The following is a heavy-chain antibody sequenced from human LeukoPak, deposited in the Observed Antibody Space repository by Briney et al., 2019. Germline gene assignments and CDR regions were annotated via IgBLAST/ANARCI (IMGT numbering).Heavy chain of an antibody. V-gene: IGHV3-13*01. J-gene: IGHJ4*02. D-gene: IGHD3-3*01. CDR1: GFTFNFYD. Sequence: GGSLRLSCAASGFTFNFYDMHWVRQAPGEGLEWDSSICTAGDTHYPDSVKGRFTISRENAKNSFYLQMNTLGAGDTAVYYCARSTPDYAFWRGYYFDDWGQGTLVTVSS. CDR3: ARSTPDYAFWRGYYFDD. CDR2: ICTAGDT.